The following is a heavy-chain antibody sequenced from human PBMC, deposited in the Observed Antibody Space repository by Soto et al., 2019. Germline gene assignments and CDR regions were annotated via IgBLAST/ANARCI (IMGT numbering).Heavy chain of an antibody. CDR2: IYHSGST. CDR1: GGSISSSNW. CDR3: ARIPYCGGDCYSGYFDY. J-gene: IGHJ4*02. Sequence: SETLSLTRAVSGGSISSSNWWSWVRQPPGKGLEWIGEIYHSGSTNYNPSLKSRVTISVDKSKNQFSLKLSSVTAADTAVYYCARIPYCGGDCYSGYFDYWGQGTLVTVSS. V-gene: IGHV4-4*02. D-gene: IGHD2-21*02.